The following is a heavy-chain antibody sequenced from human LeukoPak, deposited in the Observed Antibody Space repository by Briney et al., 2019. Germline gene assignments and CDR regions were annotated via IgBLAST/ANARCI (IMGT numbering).Heavy chain of an antibody. CDR1: GFSISSGYH. CDR2: IYHSGTT. J-gene: IGHJ4*02. Sequence: SETLSLTCTVSGFSISSGYHWGWIRQPPGKGLEWIGNIYHSGTTNYNPSLKSRVTISVDTSKNQFSLKLNSVTAADTAVYFCARDPWAVAGTNYWGQGTLVTVSS. D-gene: IGHD6-19*01. CDR3: ARDPWAVAGTNY. V-gene: IGHV4-38-2*02.